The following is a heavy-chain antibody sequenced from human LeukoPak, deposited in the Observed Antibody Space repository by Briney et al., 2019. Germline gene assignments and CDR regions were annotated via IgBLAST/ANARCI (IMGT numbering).Heavy chain of an antibody. Sequence: GASVKVSCKASGYTFTSYGISWVRQAPGQGLEWMGRISAKNGNTKYAQKVQGRVTMTTDTSTTTAYMELRSLRSDDTAVYYCARDTEWEKNPDYFDYWGQGTLVTVSS. J-gene: IGHJ4*02. CDR3: ARDTEWEKNPDYFDY. CDR1: GYTFTSYG. CDR2: ISAKNGNT. V-gene: IGHV1-18*01. D-gene: IGHD1-26*01.